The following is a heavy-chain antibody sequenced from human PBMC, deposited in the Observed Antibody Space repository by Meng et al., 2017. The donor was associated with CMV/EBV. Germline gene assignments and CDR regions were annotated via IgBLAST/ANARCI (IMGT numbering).Heavy chain of an antibody. CDR3: ARDRAAPGWFDP. V-gene: IGHV3-21*01. Sequence: GESLMISCAASGFTFSSYAMSWVRQAPGKGLEWVSSISSSSSYIYYADSVKGRFTISRDNAKNSLYLQMNSLRAEDTAVYYCARDRAAPGWFDPWGQGTLVTVSS. CDR2: ISSSSSYI. D-gene: IGHD6-13*01. CDR1: GFTFSSYA. J-gene: IGHJ5*02.